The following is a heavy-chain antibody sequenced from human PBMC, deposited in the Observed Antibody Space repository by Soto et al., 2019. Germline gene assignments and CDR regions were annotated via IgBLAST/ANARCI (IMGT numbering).Heavy chain of an antibody. D-gene: IGHD5-18*01. CDR2: IIGYNGNT. V-gene: IGHV1-58*01. CDR1: A. Sequence: ALRSPHQEKKQRLEWIGWIIGYNGNTNYAQKFQERVTMTRDTSTSTAYMELSSLRSEDTAVYYCARGGRGYSYGLYYCGMHVWGQGTTVTVSS. J-gene: IGHJ6*02. CDR3: ARGGRGYSYGLYYCGMHV.